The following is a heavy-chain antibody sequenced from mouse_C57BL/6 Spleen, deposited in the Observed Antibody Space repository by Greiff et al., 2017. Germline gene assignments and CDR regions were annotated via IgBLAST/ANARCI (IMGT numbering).Heavy chain of an antibody. J-gene: IGHJ3*01. V-gene: IGHV8-8*01. D-gene: IGHD3-2*02. CDR3: ARMVRGKAHATIAY. CDR1: GFSLSTFGMG. Sequence: QVTLKVSGPGILQPSQTLSLTCSFSGFSLSTFGMGVGWIRQPSGQGLGWLAHIGGDDDKYYNPALESRHTISKDTSKNQVFLNPAHVDTADTATYYCARMVRGKAHATIAYWGKGTLVTVSA. CDR2: IGGDDDK.